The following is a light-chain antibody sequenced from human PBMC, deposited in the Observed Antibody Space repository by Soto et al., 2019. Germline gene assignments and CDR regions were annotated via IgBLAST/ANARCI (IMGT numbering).Light chain of an antibody. Sequence: QSVLTQPPSASGSPGQSVTISCTGTSSEVGGYNYVSWYQQHPGKAPKLMIYEVSKRPSGVPDRFSGSKSGNTASLTVSGLQAEDEADYYCSSYAGSNNKVVFGGGTKLTVL. J-gene: IGLJ2*01. CDR1: SSEVGGYNY. V-gene: IGLV2-8*01. CDR3: SSYAGSNNKVV. CDR2: EVS.